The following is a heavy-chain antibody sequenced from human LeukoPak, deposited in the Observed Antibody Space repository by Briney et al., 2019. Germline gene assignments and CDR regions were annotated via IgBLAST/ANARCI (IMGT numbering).Heavy chain of an antibody. D-gene: IGHD6-13*01. CDR3: ARGVLAAAGTGWFDP. J-gene: IGHJ5*02. Sequence: PSETLSLTCAVDCGSVSGYYWSWIRQPPGKGRECIGEINHSGSNNYKPSLKSRVTISVDTSKNQFSLKLSSVTAADTAVYYCARGVLAAAGTGWFDPWGQGTLVTVSS. V-gene: IGHV4-34*01. CDR1: CGSVSGYY. CDR2: INHSGSN.